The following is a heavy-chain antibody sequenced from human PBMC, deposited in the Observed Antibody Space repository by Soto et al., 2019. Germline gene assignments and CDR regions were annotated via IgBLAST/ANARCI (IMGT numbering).Heavy chain of an antibody. J-gene: IGHJ4*02. D-gene: IGHD5-18*01. CDR3: AKREGNTYGLFH. Sequence: VGSLRLSCAASGFSFSSYWIHWVRQAPGKGLVWVSRIKTDGSSTDYADSVKGRFTISRDNAKNTLYLQMNSLRAEDTAVYYCAKREGNTYGLFHWGQGTLVTVSS. CDR1: GFSFSSYW. CDR2: IKTDGSST. V-gene: IGHV3-74*01.